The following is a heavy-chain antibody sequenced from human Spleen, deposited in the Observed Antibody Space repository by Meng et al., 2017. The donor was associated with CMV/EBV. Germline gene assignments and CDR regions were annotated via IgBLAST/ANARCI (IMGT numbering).Heavy chain of an antibody. Sequence: ASVKVSCKASGYTFSSYDINWVRQATGQGLEWMGWMNPKSGSTLHSQKFQGRVTMTRNTSIGTAYMELSSLRSEGTAVYYCARGPYCNNGVCYSSWFDPWGQGTLVTVSS. J-gene: IGHJ5*02. CDR3: ARGPYCNNGVCYSSWFDP. CDR2: MNPKSGST. V-gene: IGHV1-8*01. D-gene: IGHD2-8*01. CDR1: GYTFSSYD.